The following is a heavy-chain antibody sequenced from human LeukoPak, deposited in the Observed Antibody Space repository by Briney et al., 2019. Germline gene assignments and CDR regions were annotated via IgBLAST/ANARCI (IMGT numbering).Heavy chain of an antibody. CDR3: AGGLVQEDSSGYLAGY. CDR1: GGTFSSYA. J-gene: IGHJ4*02. V-gene: IGHV1-69*13. D-gene: IGHD3-22*01. CDR2: IIPISGTA. Sequence: GASVKVSCKASGGTFSSYAISWVRQAPGQGLEWMGGIIPISGTANYAQKFQGRVTITADESTSTAYMELSSLRSEDTAVYYCAGGLVQEDSSGYLAGYWGQGTLVTVSS.